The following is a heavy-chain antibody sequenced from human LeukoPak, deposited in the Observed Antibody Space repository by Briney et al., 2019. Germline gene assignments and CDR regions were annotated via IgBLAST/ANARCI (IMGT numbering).Heavy chain of an antibody. CDR3: ARDLRPFSGYDNLAFDI. CDR2: ISTSSSYI. V-gene: IGHV3-21*01. Sequence: PGGSLRLSCTASGFTFGDYGMIWVRQAPGKGLEWVSFISTSSSYIYYTDSVKGRFTISRDNAKSSLYLQMNSLRAEDTAVYYCARDLRPFSGYDNLAFDIWGQGTMVTVSS. CDR1: GFTFGDYG. D-gene: IGHD5-12*01. J-gene: IGHJ3*02.